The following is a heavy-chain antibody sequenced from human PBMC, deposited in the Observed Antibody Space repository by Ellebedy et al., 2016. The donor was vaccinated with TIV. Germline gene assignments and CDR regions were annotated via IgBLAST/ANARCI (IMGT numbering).Heavy chain of an antibody. Sequence: MPGGSLRLSCSVSGGSVSSTRYYWAWIRQPPGKGLEYIGSVYYSGSPYYNPSFKSRVTLSSDTSKNQFSLNLRTVTAADTAVYYCARTDPWQPIDDWGQGILVSVSS. V-gene: IGHV4-39*01. CDR2: VYYSGSP. CDR3: ARTDPWQPIDD. D-gene: IGHD2-21*02. CDR1: GGSVSSTRYY. J-gene: IGHJ4*02.